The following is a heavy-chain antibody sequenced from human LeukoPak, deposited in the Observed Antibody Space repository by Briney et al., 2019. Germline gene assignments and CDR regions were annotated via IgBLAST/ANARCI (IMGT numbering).Heavy chain of an antibody. V-gene: IGHV3-53*01. Sequence: GGSLSLTCTASGFSVSSYYMSWVRQAPGKGLEWVSDIYSGGSTYYADSVQGRFTISRDNSKNTLYLQMNSLRAADTAVYYCASTIFGVGIGEMDVWGKGTTVTVSS. J-gene: IGHJ6*04. CDR2: IYSGGST. D-gene: IGHD3-3*01. CDR1: GFSVSSYY. CDR3: ASTIFGVGIGEMDV.